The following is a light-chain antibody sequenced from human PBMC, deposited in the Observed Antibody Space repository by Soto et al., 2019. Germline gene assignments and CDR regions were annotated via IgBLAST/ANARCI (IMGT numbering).Light chain of an antibody. CDR1: QSVSSY. J-gene: IGKJ3*01. CDR2: DAS. V-gene: IGKV3-11*01. Sequence: EIVLTQSPATLSLSPGERATLSCRASQSVSSYLACSQQKPGQAPSLLIYDASNRATGIPARFSGSGSGTDFTLTISSLEPEDFAVYYCQQRSNWPQFTFGPGTKVDIK. CDR3: QQRSNWPQFT.